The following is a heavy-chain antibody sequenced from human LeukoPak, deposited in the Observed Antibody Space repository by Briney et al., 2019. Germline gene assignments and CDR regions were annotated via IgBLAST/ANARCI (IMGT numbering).Heavy chain of an antibody. J-gene: IGHJ4*02. Sequence: SVKVSCKASGGTFSSYAISWVRQAPGQGLEWMGGIIPIFGTANYAQKFQGRVTITADKSTSTAHMELSSLRSEDTAVYYCARRAKLGGGSSFDYWGQGTLVTVSS. D-gene: IGHD2-15*01. CDR2: IIPIFGTA. CDR3: ARRAKLGGGSSFDY. CDR1: GGTFSSYA. V-gene: IGHV1-69*06.